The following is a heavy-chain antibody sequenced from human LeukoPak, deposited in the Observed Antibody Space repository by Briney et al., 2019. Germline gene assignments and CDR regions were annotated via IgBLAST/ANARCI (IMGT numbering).Heavy chain of an antibody. CDR1: GFTFSSYW. J-gene: IGHJ4*02. V-gene: IGHV3-7*01. CDR2: IKPDGSEK. CDR3: ARERMYSGSGSTSPYYDY. D-gene: IGHD3-10*01. Sequence: GGSLRLSCAASGFTFSSYWMSWVRQSPGKGLEWVANIKPDGSEKYFMDSVKGRFTISRDNAKNALYLEMNSLRAEDTAEYFCARERMYSGSGSTSPYYDYWGQGTLVTVSS.